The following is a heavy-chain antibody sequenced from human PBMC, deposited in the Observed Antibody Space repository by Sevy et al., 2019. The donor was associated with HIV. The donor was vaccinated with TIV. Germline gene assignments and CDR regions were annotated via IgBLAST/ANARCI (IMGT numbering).Heavy chain of an antibody. Sequence: SETLSLTYTVSGDSISGYYWIWIRQSPGKGLQWIGYIYYNGRTNYDPSLKSRVIISTDTSKNQFSLKLSSVTAADTAIYYCARAAANYYYAMDVWGQGTTVTVSS. J-gene: IGHJ6*02. V-gene: IGHV4-59*01. CDR2: IYYNGRT. CDR1: GDSISGYY. CDR3: ARAAANYYYAMDV.